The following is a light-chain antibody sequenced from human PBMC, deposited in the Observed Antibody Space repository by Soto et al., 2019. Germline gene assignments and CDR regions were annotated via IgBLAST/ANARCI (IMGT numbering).Light chain of an antibody. CDR2: GAS. V-gene: IGKV3-20*01. J-gene: IGKJ2*01. Sequence: EIVLTQSPGTLSLSPGERATLSCRASHSVSSSYLAWYQQKPGQAPRLLIYGASSRATGIPDRFSGSGSGTDFTLTISRLEPEDFAVYYCQQYDSSPNTFGQGTKLEIK. CDR3: QQYDSSPNT. CDR1: HSVSSSY.